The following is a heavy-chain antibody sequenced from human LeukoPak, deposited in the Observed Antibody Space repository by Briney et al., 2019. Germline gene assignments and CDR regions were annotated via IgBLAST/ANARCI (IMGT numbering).Heavy chain of an antibody. J-gene: IGHJ4*02. CDR1: GFTFSIYW. Sequence: PGGSLRLSCAASGFTFSIYWMSWVRQAPGKGLEWAANIKQDGSEKNYVDSVKGRFTISRDNAKNSLYLQMNSLRAEDTAVYYCARDHHPFTAWGQGILVTVSS. V-gene: IGHV3-7*04. CDR3: ARDHHPFTA. CDR2: IKQDGSEK. D-gene: IGHD5-18*01.